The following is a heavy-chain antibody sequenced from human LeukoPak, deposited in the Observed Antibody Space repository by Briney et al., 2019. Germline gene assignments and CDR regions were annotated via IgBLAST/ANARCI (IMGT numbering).Heavy chain of an antibody. CDR3: SRGLDSRKLGY. V-gene: IGHV4-31*03. CDR1: GASFNSDDQY. D-gene: IGHD3-22*01. J-gene: IGHJ4*02. CDR2: IHPSGML. Sequence: PSETLSLTCTVSGASFNSDDQYWNWIRRSPGKGLGWIGSIHPSGMLYNNPSLESRVTMSRDTSKNQFSLNLNSVTAADTAVYFCSRGLDSRKLGYWGQGILVTVSS.